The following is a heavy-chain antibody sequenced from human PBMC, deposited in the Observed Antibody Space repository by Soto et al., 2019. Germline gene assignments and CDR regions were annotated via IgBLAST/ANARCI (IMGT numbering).Heavy chain of an antibody. Sequence: AGGSLRLSCAASGFTFSDHYMDWVRQAPGKGLEWVGRTRNKANSYTTEYAASVKGRFTISRDDSKNSLYLQMNSLKTEDTAVYYCARGGYCSSTSCYTDYYGMDVWGQGTTVTVSS. CDR1: GFTFSDHY. CDR3: ARGGYCSSTSCYTDYYGMDV. V-gene: IGHV3-72*01. CDR2: TRNKANSYTT. D-gene: IGHD2-2*02. J-gene: IGHJ6*02.